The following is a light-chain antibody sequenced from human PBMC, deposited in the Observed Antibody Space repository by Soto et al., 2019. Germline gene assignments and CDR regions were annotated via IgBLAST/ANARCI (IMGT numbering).Light chain of an antibody. J-gene: IGKJ2*01. CDR3: QQYGSSPPYT. Sequence: EVVLTQSPGTLSLSPGEIATLSCRASQSVSNKYLAWYQQKPRQAPRLLIFGSSDRATGIADRFSGSGSGIDFTLTISSPEPEDFAVYYCQQYGSSPPYTFGQGTKLEIK. V-gene: IGKV3-20*01. CDR2: GSS. CDR1: QSVSNKY.